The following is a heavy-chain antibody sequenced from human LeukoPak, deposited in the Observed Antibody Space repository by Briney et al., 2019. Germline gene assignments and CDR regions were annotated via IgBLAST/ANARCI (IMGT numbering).Heavy chain of an antibody. Sequence: SETLSLTCTVSGGSISSSSYYWGWIRQPPGKGLAWIGSIYYSGRTFYNPSLKSRVTISVGTSKNQFSLKLSSVTAADTAVYYFARRDIVATIDYWGQGTLVTVSS. CDR3: ARRDIVATIDY. J-gene: IGHJ4*02. V-gene: IGHV4-39*01. D-gene: IGHD5-12*01. CDR2: IYYSGRT. CDR1: GGSISSSSYY.